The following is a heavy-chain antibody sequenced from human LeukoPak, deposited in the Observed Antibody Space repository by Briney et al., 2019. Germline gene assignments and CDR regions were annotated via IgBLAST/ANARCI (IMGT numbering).Heavy chain of an antibody. Sequence: ASVKVSCKASGYTFTGYYMHWVRQAPGQGLEWMGWINPDSGATNYAQRFQGRVTMTRDTSISTAYMKLSRLRSDDTALYYCARSEMADYWGQGTLVTVSS. CDR2: INPDSGAT. CDR1: GYTFTGYY. V-gene: IGHV1-2*02. J-gene: IGHJ4*02. D-gene: IGHD1-14*01. CDR3: ARSEMADY.